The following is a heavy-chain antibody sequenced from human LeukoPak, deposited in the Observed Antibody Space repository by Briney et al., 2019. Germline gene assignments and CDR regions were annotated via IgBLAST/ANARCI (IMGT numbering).Heavy chain of an antibody. J-gene: IGHJ4*02. CDR1: GFTFSSYG. V-gene: IGHV3-30*18. CDR2: ISYDGSNK. D-gene: IGHD4-17*01. CDR3: AKDVDYAYYFDY. Sequence: QPGGSLRLSCAASGFTFSSYGMHWVRQAPGKGLEWVAVISYDGSNKYYADSVKGRFTISRDNSKNTLYLQMNSLRAEDTAVYYCAKDVDYAYYFDYWGQGTLVTVSS.